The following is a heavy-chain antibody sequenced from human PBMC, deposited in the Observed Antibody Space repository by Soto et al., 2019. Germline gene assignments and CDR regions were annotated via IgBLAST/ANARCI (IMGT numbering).Heavy chain of an antibody. V-gene: IGHV3-21*01. CDR1: GFTFSSYS. CDR3: ARDPSCSSTSCYDSY. J-gene: IGHJ4*02. Sequence: EVQLVESGGGLVKPGGSLRLSCAASGFTFSSYSMNWVRQAPGKGLEWVSSISSSSSYIYYADSVKGRFTISRDNAKNSLYLQMNSLRAEDTAVYYCARDPSCSSTSCYDSYWGQGTLVTVSS. CDR2: ISSSSSYI. D-gene: IGHD2-2*01.